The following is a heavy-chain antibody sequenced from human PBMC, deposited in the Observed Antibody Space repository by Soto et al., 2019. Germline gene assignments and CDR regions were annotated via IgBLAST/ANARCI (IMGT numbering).Heavy chain of an antibody. CDR2: ISGSGGST. V-gene: IGHV3-23*01. Sequence: TGGSLTLSCAASGFTFSSYSMNLVRQAPGKGLEWVSAISGSGGSTYYADSVKGRFTISRDNSKNTLYLQMNSLRAEDTAVYYCAKPLRYYYDSSGYYHPLHYYYGMDVWGQGTTVTVSS. J-gene: IGHJ6*02. D-gene: IGHD3-22*01. CDR1: GFTFSSYS. CDR3: AKPLRYYYDSSGYYHPLHYYYGMDV.